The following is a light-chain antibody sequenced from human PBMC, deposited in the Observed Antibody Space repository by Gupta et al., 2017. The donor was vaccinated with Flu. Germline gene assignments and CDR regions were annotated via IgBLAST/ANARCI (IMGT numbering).Light chain of an antibody. J-gene: IGLJ3*02. CDR3: QTWGTGIRV. V-gene: IGLV4-69*02. CDR1: SGHSNYA. Sequence: LAVNQSPPASASLGASVELTCPLSSGHSNYAIARHQQQPDKGPRFLMKLNSDGTHSNGDGIPDRFSGFSFGAERYLIIYSLQSEDEATYYCQTWGTGIRVFGGGTKLTVL. CDR2: LNSDGTH.